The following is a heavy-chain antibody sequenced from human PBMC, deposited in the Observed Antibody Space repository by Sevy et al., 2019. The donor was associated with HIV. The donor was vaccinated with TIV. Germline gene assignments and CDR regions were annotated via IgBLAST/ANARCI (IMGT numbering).Heavy chain of an antibody. CDR2: IYFSGST. J-gene: IGHJ3*01. D-gene: IGHD2-21*02. V-gene: IGHV4-39*01. CDR3: AKHHLPYCGTDCLNDDAFDL. Sequence: ETLSLTCTVSGGSISSSYDWGWIRQPPGKGLEWIGSIYFSGSTYYNPSLKSRATMSVDTSKSQFSLKLNSVTAADTAMYYCAKHHLPYCGTDCLNDDAFDLWGQGTMVTVSS. CDR1: GGSISSSYD.